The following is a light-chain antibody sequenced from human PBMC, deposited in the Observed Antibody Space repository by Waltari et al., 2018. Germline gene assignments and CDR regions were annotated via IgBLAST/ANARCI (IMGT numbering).Light chain of an antibody. V-gene: IGLV3-19*01. CDR1: SLRRYY. J-gene: IGLJ2*01. CDR3: HSRDASGVGGS. Sequence: SSELTQAPAVSVAMGQTVRITCKGDSLRRYYASWYQQRPGQAPILVMYDKNNRPSGVPDRFSGSSSDNTASLTITGAQAEDEASYYCHSRDASGVGGSFGGGTKLTVL. CDR2: DKN.